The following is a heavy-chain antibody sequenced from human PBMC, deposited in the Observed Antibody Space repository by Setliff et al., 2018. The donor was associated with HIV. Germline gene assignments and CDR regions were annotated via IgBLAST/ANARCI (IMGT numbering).Heavy chain of an antibody. CDR3: ASAHTVAGLGYYYYCMDV. CDR2: IIPIFGTA. J-gene: IGHJ6*03. CDR1: GGTFSSYA. V-gene: IGHV1-69*13. Sequence: SVKVSCKASGGTFSSYAINWVRQAPGQGLEWTGGIIPIFGTANYAQKFQGRVTITADESTSTAYMELSSLRSEDTAVYYCASAHTVAGLGYYYYCMDVWGKGTTVTVS. D-gene: IGHD6-19*01.